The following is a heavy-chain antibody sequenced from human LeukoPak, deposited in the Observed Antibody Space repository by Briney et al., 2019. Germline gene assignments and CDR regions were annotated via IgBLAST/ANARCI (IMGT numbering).Heavy chain of an antibody. J-gene: IGHJ4*02. CDR2: ISSSSSYI. V-gene: IGHV3-21*04. Sequence: GGSLRLSCAASGFTFSSYSMNWVRQAPGKGLEWVSSISSSSSYIYYADSVKGRFTISRDNSKNTLYLQMNSLRAEDTAVYYCAKGGTYYDFWSGYYFAYWGQGTLVTVSS. D-gene: IGHD3-3*01. CDR3: AKGGTYYDFWSGYYFAY. CDR1: GFTFSSYS.